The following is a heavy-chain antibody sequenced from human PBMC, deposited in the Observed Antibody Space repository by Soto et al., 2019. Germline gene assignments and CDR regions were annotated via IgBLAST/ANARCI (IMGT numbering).Heavy chain of an antibody. Sequence: DVKLVESGGGVVQPGGSLRLACAASGFTFTSFSMDWVRQAPGKSLEWLSHIGTRGTPIHDAESVRGRFTISRDNAANFLYLQMNSLRAEDTAVYYCAKHLIGGRLQSPFDLWGQGTQVTVSS. CDR3: AKHLIGGRLQSPFDL. V-gene: IGHV3-48*01. J-gene: IGHJ4*02. D-gene: IGHD3-22*01. CDR1: GFTFTSFS. CDR2: IGTRGTPI.